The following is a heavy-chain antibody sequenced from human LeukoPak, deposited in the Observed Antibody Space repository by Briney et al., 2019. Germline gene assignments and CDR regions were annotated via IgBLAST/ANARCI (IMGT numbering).Heavy chain of an antibody. CDR2: IRYDGSNK. Sequence: PGGSLRLSCTASGFTFSRYDMHWVRQAPGKGLEWVAFIRYDGSNKYYADSVKGRFTISRDNSKNTLYLQMNSLRADDTAVYYCAKDSGSSGINAFDYWGQGTLVTVSS. CDR3: AKDSGSSGINAFDY. J-gene: IGHJ4*02. CDR1: GFTFSRYD. V-gene: IGHV3-30*02. D-gene: IGHD6-19*01.